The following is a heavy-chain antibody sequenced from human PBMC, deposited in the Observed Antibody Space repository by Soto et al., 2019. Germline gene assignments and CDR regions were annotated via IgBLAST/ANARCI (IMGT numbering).Heavy chain of an antibody. CDR3: AGIYSGSPGGTLRY. J-gene: IGHJ4*02. V-gene: IGHV4-31*03. CDR2: IYYSGST. Sequence: QVQLQESGPGLVKPSQTLSLTCTVSGGSISSGGYYWSWIRQHPGKGLEWIGYIYYSGSTYYNPALNSRVTISVDTSKHQFSLKLSSVTAADTAVYYCAGIYSGSPGGTLRYWGQRTLVTVSS. CDR1: GGSISSGGYY. D-gene: IGHD1-26*01.